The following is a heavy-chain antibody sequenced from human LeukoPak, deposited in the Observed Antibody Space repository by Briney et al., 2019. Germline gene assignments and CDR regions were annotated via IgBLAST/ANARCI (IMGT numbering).Heavy chain of an antibody. D-gene: IGHD1-26*01. CDR3: ARASYPIDY. Sequence: KPSETLSLTCTVSGGSISSYYWSWIRQPPGKGLEWIGYIYYSGSTNYNPSLKSRVTISVDTSKNQFSLKLSSVTAADTAVYYCARASYPIDYWGQGTLVTVSS. CDR1: GGSISSYY. J-gene: IGHJ4*02. V-gene: IGHV4-59*12. CDR2: IYYSGST.